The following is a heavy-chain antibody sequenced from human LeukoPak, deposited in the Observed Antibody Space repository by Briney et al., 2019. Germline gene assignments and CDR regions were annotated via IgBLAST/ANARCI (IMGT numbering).Heavy chain of an antibody. V-gene: IGHV7-4-1*02. J-gene: IGHJ4*02. D-gene: IGHD1-26*01. CDR3: ATDTWEY. CDR1: GYTFTTYA. CDR2: ININTGNP. Sequence: GASVKVSCKPSGYTFTTYAMNGVRQAPGHGLEWMGWININTGNPTYVPGFTGRFVFSFDTSVTTSYLQISSLEAEDTAVYYCATDTWEYWGQGTLVTVSS.